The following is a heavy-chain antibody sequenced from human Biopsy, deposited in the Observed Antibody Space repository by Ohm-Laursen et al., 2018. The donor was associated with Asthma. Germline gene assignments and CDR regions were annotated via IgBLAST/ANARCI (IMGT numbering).Heavy chain of an antibody. J-gene: IGHJ4*02. CDR3: AKESRRDGYNRRNYYFDY. CDR1: GFTFSSYP. Sequence: SLRLSCAASGFTFSSYPMSWVRQAPGKGLEWVSAISGSGGSTYYADSVKGRFTISRDNSKNTLYLQMNSLRAEDTAVYYCAKESRRDGYNRRNYYFDYWGQGTLVTVSS. V-gene: IGHV3-23*01. D-gene: IGHD5-24*01. CDR2: ISGSGGST.